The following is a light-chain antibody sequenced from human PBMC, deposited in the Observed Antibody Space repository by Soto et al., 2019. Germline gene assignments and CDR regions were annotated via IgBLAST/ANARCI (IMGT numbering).Light chain of an antibody. V-gene: IGKV3-20*01. Sequence: EIVLTQSPGTLSLSPGERATLSCRASQSVSSSYLAWYQHKPGQAPRLLIYGASSRATGIPDRFSGSGSGTDFTLTISRLEPEDFAVYYCQQYSSSFTFGQGTRLEIK. J-gene: IGKJ5*01. CDR2: GAS. CDR1: QSVSSSY. CDR3: QQYSSSFT.